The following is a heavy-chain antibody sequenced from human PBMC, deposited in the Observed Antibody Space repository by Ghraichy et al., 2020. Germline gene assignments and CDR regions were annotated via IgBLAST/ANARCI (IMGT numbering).Heavy chain of an antibody. CDR3: ASSYDYVWGIYRYTGAYYFDY. V-gene: IGHV4-31*03. CDR2: IYYSGST. J-gene: IGHJ4*02. Sequence: SETLSLTCTVSGGSISSGGYYWSWIRQHPGKGLEWIGYIYYSGSTYYNPSLKSRVTISVDTSKNQFSLKLSSVTAADTAVYYCASSYDYVWGIYRYTGAYYFDYWGQGTLVTVSS. CDR1: GGSISSGGYY. D-gene: IGHD3-16*02.